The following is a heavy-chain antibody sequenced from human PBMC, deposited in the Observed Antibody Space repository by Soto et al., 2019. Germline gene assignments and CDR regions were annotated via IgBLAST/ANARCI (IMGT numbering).Heavy chain of an antibody. CDR2: ISAYNGNT. V-gene: IGHV1-18*01. D-gene: IGHD3-10*01. J-gene: IGHJ5*02. CDR1: GYTFTSYG. CDR3: ARLYGSGSYYLFWFDP. Sequence: ASVKVSCKASGYTFTSYGISWVRQAPGRGLEWMGWISAYNGNTNYAQKLQGRVTMTTDTSTSTAYMELRSLRSDDTAVYYCARLYGSGSYYLFWFDPWGQGTLVTVSS.